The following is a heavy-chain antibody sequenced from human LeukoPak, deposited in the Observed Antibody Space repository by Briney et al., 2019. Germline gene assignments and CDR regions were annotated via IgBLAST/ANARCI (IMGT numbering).Heavy chain of an antibody. D-gene: IGHD3-22*01. V-gene: IGHV3-23*01. CDR2: ISGSGGST. J-gene: IGHJ4*02. CDR1: GFTFSSYA. CDR3: AKAPYYYDSSGYYSAY. Sequence: GGSLRLSCAASGFTFSSYAMSWVRQAPGKGLEWVSAISGSGGSTYYADSVKGRFTISRGNSKNTLYLQMNSLRAEDTAVYYCAKAPYYYDSSGYYSAYWGQGTLVTVSS.